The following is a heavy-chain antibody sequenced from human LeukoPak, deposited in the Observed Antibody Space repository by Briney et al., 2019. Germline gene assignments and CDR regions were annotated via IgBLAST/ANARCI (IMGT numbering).Heavy chain of an antibody. J-gene: IGHJ4*02. CDR1: GLTFSNCG. D-gene: IGHD3-16*01. V-gene: IGHV3-23*01. CDR3: ATLSYDYYHDSGLQIN. CDR2: IRGSGGST. Sequence: PGGSLRLSCAASGLTFSNCGMSWVRQAPGKGLEWVSAIRGSGGSTYYADSVKGRFTISRDNAKNTLHLQMNSLRAEDTALYYCATLSYDYYHDSGLQINWGQGTLVTVSS.